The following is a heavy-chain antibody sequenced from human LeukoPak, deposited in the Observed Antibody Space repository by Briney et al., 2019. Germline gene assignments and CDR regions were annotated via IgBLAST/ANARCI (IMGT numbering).Heavy chain of an antibody. CDR1: GFTFDDYA. CDR2: ISWNSGSI. J-gene: IGHJ6*02. Sequence: PGGSLRLSCAASGFTFDDYAMHWVRQAPGKGLEWVSGISWNSGSIGYADSVKGRFTISRDNAKNSLYLQMNSLRAEDTAVYYCARDNSYYGMDVWGQGTTVTVSS. CDR3: ARDNSYYGMDV. V-gene: IGHV3-9*01. D-gene: IGHD5-24*01.